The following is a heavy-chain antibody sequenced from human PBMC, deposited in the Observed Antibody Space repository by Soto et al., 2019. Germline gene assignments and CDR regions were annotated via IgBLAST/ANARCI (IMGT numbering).Heavy chain of an antibody. CDR2: ISSSSSYT. CDR3: ARDTVGHFCSSTSCSPHTFDY. Sequence: PGGSLRLSCAASGFTFSDYYMSWIRQAPGKGLEWVSYISSSSSYTNYADSVKGRFTISRDNAKNSLYLQMNSLRAEDTAVYYCARDTVGHFCSSTSCSPHTFDYWGQGTPVTVSS. J-gene: IGHJ4*02. V-gene: IGHV3-11*06. CDR1: GFTFSDYY. D-gene: IGHD2-2*01.